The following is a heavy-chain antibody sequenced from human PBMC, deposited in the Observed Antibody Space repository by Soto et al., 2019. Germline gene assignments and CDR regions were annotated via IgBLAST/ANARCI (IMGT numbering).Heavy chain of an antibody. CDR1: GTSISSYY. CDR2: IHYSGTT. J-gene: IGHJ4*02. Sequence: WETLSLTCTVSGTSISSYYWSWIRQPPGKGLEWIANIHYSGTTNYNPSLASRVTLSVDTSKNQFSLKMTSVTAADRAMYFCARYNSYAIDCWGRGTLVTVSS. CDR3: ARYNSYAIDC. V-gene: IGHV4-59*01. D-gene: IGHD2-8*01.